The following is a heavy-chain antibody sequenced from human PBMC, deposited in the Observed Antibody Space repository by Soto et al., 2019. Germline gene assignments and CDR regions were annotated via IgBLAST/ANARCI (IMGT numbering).Heavy chain of an antibody. J-gene: IGHJ3*02. CDR3: AVVVITRGAFDI. CDR2: INPSGGST. CDR1: GYTFTSYY. V-gene: IGHV1-46*01. Sequence: VKVSCKASGYTFTSYYMHWVRQAPGQGLEWMGIINPSGGSTSYAQKFQGRVTMTRDTSTSTVYMELSSLRSEDTAVYYCAVVVITRGAFDIWGQGTMVTVSS. D-gene: IGHD3-22*01.